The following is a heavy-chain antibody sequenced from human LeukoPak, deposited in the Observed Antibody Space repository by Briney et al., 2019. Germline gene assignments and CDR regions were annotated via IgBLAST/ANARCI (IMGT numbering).Heavy chain of an antibody. Sequence: ASVKVSCKASRYTFTSYDINWVRQATGQGLEWMGWMNPNSGNTGYAQKFQGRVTMTRNTSISTAYMELRSLRSENTAVYYCARGFVRTTVYMDAWGKGTTVTISS. J-gene: IGHJ6*03. CDR1: RYTFTSYD. D-gene: IGHD3-10*02. CDR2: MNPNSGNT. V-gene: IGHV1-8*01. CDR3: ARGFVRTTVYMDA.